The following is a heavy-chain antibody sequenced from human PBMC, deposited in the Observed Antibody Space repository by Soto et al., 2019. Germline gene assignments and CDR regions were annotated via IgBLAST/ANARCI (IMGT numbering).Heavy chain of an antibody. J-gene: IGHJ4*02. CDR2: ISYDGSDK. V-gene: IGHV3-30*03. CDR1: GFTFSDYG. D-gene: IGHD1-1*01. Sequence: GSLRLSCAASGFTFSDYGMHWVRQAPGTGLEWVAVISYDGSDKYYADSVKGRFTISRDNSKNRLYLQMNSLRAEDTAVYYCARPRYDGTGTPFDHWGLGTLVTVSS. CDR3: ARPRYDGTGTPFDH.